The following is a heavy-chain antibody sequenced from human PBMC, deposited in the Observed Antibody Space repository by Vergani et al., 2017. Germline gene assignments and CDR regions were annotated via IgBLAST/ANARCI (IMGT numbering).Heavy chain of an antibody. CDR3: ATIGYRRWGDYFDY. CDR1: GYSISSNNC. CDR2: ICHTEDT. D-gene: IGHD2-2*02. V-gene: IGHV4-4*03. Sequence: QVQLQESGPGLVKPPGTLSLTCAVSGYSISSNNCWTWVRQPPGKGLEWIGEICHTEDTKYSPSLKSRVTVSVDESRNLFSLRLNSVTAADTAVYYCATIGYRRWGDYFDYWGQGILVTVSS. J-gene: IGHJ4*02.